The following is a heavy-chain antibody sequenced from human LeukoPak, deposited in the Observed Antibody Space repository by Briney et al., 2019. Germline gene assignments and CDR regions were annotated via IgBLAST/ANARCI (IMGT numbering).Heavy chain of an antibody. Sequence: GGSLRLSCAVSGFTFNIYTMNWVRQAPGKGLEWVSSISSSSDRTYYADSVKGRFTISRDNSKNTLYLQMDSLRADDTAVYYCAKIGALTSVNFGYWGQGTLVTVSS. CDR2: ISSSSDRT. J-gene: IGHJ4*02. CDR3: AKIGALTSVNFGY. CDR1: GFTFNIYT. V-gene: IGHV3-23*01. D-gene: IGHD4-17*01.